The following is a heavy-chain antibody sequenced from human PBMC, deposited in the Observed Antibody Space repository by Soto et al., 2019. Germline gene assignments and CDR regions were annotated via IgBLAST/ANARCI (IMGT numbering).Heavy chain of an antibody. CDR3: ARDMRQPWELLVGEFDY. J-gene: IGHJ4*02. V-gene: IGHV1-18*01. D-gene: IGHD1-26*01. Sequence: QVQLVQSGAEVKKPGASVKVSCKASGYTFTSYGISWVRQAPGQGLEWMGWISAYNGNTNYAQKLQGRVTMTTDTSTSTAYMELRSLRSDDTAVYYCARDMRQPWELLVGEFDYWGQETLVTVSS. CDR2: ISAYNGNT. CDR1: GYTFTSYG.